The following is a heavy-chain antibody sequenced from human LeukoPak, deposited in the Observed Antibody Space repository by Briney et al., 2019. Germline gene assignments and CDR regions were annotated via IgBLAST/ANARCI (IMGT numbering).Heavy chain of an antibody. V-gene: IGHV4-38-2*02. J-gene: IGHJ6*03. D-gene: IGHD1-26*01. CDR1: GYSISSGYY. Sequence: SETLSLTCTVSGYSISSGYYWGWIRQPPGKGLEWIGSIYHSGSTYYNPSLKSRVTISVDTSKNQFSLKLSSVTAADTAVYYCARERDLLYYYYMDVWGKGTTVTVSS. CDR2: IYHSGST. CDR3: ARERDLLYYYYMDV.